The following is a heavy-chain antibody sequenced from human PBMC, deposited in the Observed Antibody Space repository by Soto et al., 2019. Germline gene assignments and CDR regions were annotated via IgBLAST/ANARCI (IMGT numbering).Heavy chain of an antibody. Sequence: GGSLRLSCAASGFTFSSYAMSWVRQAPGKGLEWVSAISGSGGSTYYADSVKGRFTISRDNSKNTPYLQMNSLRAEDTAVYYCAKGYSYGWSMDVWGQGTTVTVSS. D-gene: IGHD5-18*01. CDR2: ISGSGGST. CDR3: AKGYSYGWSMDV. V-gene: IGHV3-23*01. J-gene: IGHJ6*02. CDR1: GFTFSSYA.